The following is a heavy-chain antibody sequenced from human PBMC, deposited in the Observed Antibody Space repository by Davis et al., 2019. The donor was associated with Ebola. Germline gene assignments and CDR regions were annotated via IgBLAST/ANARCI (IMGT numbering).Heavy chain of an antibody. CDR3: ARRRGFSSGWYVDY. D-gene: IGHD6-19*01. V-gene: IGHV5-51*01. CDR1: GFTFTNYW. J-gene: IGHJ4*02. CDR2: IYVGDSDT. Sequence: GESLKISCKGSGFTFTNYWIGWVRQMPGKGLEWMGIIYVGDSDTRYSPSFEGQVTISVDKSISTAYLQWNSLKASDTAMYYCARRRGFSSGWYVDYWGQGTLVTVSP.